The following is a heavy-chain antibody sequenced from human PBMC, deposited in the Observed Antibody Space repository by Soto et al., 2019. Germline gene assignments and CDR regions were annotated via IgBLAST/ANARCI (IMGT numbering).Heavy chain of an antibody. D-gene: IGHD3-10*01. J-gene: IGHJ4*02. CDR1: GGSISSYY. Sequence: PSETLSLTCTVSGGSISSYYWSWIRQPPGKGLEWIGYIYYSGSTNYNPSLKSRVTISVDTSKNQFSLKLSSVTAADTAVYYCARDRFFGYWGQGTLVTAPQ. CDR2: IYYSGST. CDR3: ARDRFFGY. V-gene: IGHV4-59*01.